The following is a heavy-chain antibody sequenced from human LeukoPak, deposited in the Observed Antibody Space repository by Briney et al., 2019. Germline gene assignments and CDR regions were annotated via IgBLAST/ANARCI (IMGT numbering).Heavy chain of an antibody. CDR1: GGSINSGGFS. D-gene: IGHD2-21*02. CDR2: IYHSGIT. CDR3: ARDRCGGDCYSTSRRNAFDI. Sequence: SETLSLTCAVSGGSINSGGFSWSWIRKPPGRDLEWMGYIYHSGITYYNPSLESRVTMSLDTSKNQFSLELTSVTTADTAVYYCARDRCGGDCYSTSRRNAFDIWGQGTMVTVSS. V-gene: IGHV4-30-2*01. J-gene: IGHJ3*02.